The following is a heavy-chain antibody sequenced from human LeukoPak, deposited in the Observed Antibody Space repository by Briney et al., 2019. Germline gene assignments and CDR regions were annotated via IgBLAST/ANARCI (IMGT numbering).Heavy chain of an antibody. V-gene: IGHV3-9*03. D-gene: IGHD6-13*01. CDR2: ISWNSGSI. Sequence: GRSLRLSCAASGFTFDDYAMHWVRQAPGKGLEWVSGISWNSGSIGYADSVKGRFTISRDNAKNSLYLQMNSLRAEDMALYYCAKDIGSGIAGPLDYRGQGTLVTVSS. CDR3: AKDIGSGIAGPLDY. CDR1: GFTFDDYA. J-gene: IGHJ4*02.